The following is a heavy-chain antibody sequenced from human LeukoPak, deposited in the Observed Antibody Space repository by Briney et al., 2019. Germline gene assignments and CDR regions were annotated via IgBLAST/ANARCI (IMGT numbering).Heavy chain of an antibody. D-gene: IGHD3-22*01. CDR3: ARVGGQYYYDSSGYYYFDY. Sequence: ASVKVSCKASGYTFTSYGIRWVRQAPGQGLEWMGWISAYNGNTNYAQKLQGRVTMTTDTSTSTAYMELRSLRSDDTAVYYCARVGGQYYYDSSGYYYFDYWGQGTLVTVSS. CDR2: ISAYNGNT. J-gene: IGHJ4*02. V-gene: IGHV1-18*01. CDR1: GYTFTSYG.